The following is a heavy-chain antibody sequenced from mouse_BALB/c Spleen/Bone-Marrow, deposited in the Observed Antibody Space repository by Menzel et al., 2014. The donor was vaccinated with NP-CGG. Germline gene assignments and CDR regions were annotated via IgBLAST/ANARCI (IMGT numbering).Heavy chain of an antibody. CDR2: ISDGGSYT. Sequence: EVKVEESGGGLVKPGGSLKLSCAASGFTFSDYYMYWVRQTPEKRLEWVATISDGGSYTYYPDSVKGRFTISRDNAKNNLYLQMSSLKSEDTAMYYCARGGNYGAMDYWGQGTSVTVSS. CDR1: GFTFSDYY. D-gene: IGHD2-1*01. CDR3: ARGGNYGAMDY. V-gene: IGHV5-4*02. J-gene: IGHJ4*01.